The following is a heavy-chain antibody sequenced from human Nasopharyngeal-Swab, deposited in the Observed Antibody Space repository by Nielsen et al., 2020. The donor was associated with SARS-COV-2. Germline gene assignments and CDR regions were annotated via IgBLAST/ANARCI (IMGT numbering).Heavy chain of an antibody. Sequence: GESLKISCAASGFTFSNHAMHWVRQAPGKGLEWVGMLLFDGSDAHYADSVKGRFIISRDNSKNTLYLQMNSLRDEDTAVYYCTRDGGYRAAYYGYLDLWGRGTPLTVSS. D-gene: IGHD5-12*01. CDR3: TRDGGYRAAYYGYLDL. J-gene: IGHJ2*01. CDR2: LLFDGSDA. V-gene: IGHV3-30-3*01. CDR1: GFTFSNHA.